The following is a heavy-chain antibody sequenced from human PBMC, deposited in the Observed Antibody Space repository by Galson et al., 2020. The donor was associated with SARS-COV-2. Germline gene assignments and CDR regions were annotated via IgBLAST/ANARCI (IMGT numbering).Heavy chain of an antibody. J-gene: IGHJ3*02. V-gene: IGHV4-61*01. D-gene: IGHD3-9*01. CDR3: ARDYYDILSGYYKSYAFDI. CDR1: GGSVSSGSYY. CDR2: IYSSGST. Sequence: SETLSLTCTVSGGSVSSGSYYWSWIRQPPGKGLEWIGYIYSSGSTNYNPSLKSRVTISVDTSKNQFSLKLSSVTAADTAMYYCARDYYDILSGYYKSYAFDIWGQGTMVTVSS.